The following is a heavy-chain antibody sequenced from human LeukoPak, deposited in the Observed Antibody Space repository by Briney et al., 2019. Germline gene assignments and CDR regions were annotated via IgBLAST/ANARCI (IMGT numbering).Heavy chain of an antibody. V-gene: IGHV3-30-3*01. Sequence: GGSLRLSCAASGFTFSSYAMHWVRQAPGKGLEWVAVISYDGSNKYYADSVKGRFTISRDNSKNTLYLQMNSLKAEDTAGYYCARDRWELLGWFDPWGQGTLVTVSS. CDR3: ARDRWELLGWFDP. D-gene: IGHD1-26*01. CDR2: ISYDGSNK. J-gene: IGHJ5*02. CDR1: GFTFSSYA.